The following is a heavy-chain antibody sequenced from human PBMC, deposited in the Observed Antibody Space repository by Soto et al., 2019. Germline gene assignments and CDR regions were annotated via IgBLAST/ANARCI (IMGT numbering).Heavy chain of an antibody. CDR2: INSDGSST. V-gene: IGHV3-74*01. CDR1: GFTFSSYW. J-gene: IGHJ5*02. D-gene: IGHD2-21*02. Sequence: EVQLVESGGGLVQPGGSLRLSCAASGFTFSSYWMHWVRQAPGKGLVWVSRINSDGSSTSYADSVKGRFTTSRNNNKNTLYLQMNGLRAEDTAEYYCTRDGDFGGPPGNRFDPWGQGPMVTVSS. CDR3: TRDGDFGGPPGNRFDP.